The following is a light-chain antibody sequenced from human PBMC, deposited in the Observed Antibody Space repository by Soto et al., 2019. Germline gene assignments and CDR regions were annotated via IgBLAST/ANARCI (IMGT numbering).Light chain of an antibody. Sequence: DIQMTQSPSSLSASVEDRVTITCRASQTFSNYLNWYQQKPGKAPRLLIYMASTLQSGVPSRFSGSGSGTDFTLTISSLQPEDSAIYYCQQSYITPYTFGQGTRLEIK. CDR1: QTFSNY. V-gene: IGKV1-39*01. CDR2: MAS. J-gene: IGKJ5*01. CDR3: QQSYITPYT.